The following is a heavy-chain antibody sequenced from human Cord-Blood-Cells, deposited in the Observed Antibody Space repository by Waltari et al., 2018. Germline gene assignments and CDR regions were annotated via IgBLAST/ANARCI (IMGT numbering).Heavy chain of an antibody. CDR3: ARVLWRYDAFDI. CDR2: MYSGGST. Sequence: EVQLVESGGGLVQPGGSLRLSCAASGFTVSSNYMSWVRQAPGKGREWGSVMYSGGSTYYADSVKVRFTISRHNSKNTLYLQMNSLRAEDTAVYYCARVLWRYDAFDIWGQGTMVTVSS. CDR1: GFTVSSNY. V-gene: IGHV3-53*04. J-gene: IGHJ3*02.